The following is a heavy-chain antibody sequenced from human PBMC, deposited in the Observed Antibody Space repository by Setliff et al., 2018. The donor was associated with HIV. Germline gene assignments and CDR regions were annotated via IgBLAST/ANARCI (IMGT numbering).Heavy chain of an antibody. V-gene: IGHV4-59*11. J-gene: IGHJ4*02. D-gene: IGHD3-10*01. CDR2: MYFSGNA. CDR1: GGSISSHY. CDR3: ARVETTVRGATYAMDV. Sequence: SETLSLTCSVSGGSISSHYWNWIRQAPGKGLEWIGTMYFSGNARISPFFKSRVTISVDTSKNQLSLNLTSVTAADTAVYYCARVETTVRGATYAMDVWGQGTLVTVSS.